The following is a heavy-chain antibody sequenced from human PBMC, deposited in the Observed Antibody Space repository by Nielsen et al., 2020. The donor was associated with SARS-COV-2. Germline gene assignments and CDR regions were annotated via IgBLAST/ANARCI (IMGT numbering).Heavy chain of an antibody. V-gene: IGHV3-20*01. D-gene: IGHD5-12*01. J-gene: IGHJ6*02. Sequence: GGSLSLSCAASGFTFAAYGMSWVRQGPGKLLEWVSFIHWYGGSTGYADSVKGRFTISRDNAKNSLYLQINSLRAEDTALYHCARVRDIVATGGMDVWGQGTTVTVSS. CDR1: GFTFAAYG. CDR3: ARVRDIVATGGMDV. CDR2: IHWYGGST.